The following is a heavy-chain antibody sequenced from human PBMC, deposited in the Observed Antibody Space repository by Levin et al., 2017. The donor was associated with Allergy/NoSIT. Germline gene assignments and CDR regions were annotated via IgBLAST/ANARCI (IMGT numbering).Heavy chain of an antibody. J-gene: IGHJ3*02. D-gene: IGHD3-10*01. Sequence: SLKISCAASGFTFDDYAMPWVRPAPGKGLEWVSGISWNSGSIGYADSVKGRFTISRDNAKNSLYLQMNSLRTEDTALYYCARDNIGLPDAFDIWGQGTMVIVSS. V-gene: IGHV3-9*01. CDR3: ARDNIGLPDAFDI. CDR1: GFTFDDYA. CDR2: ISWNSGSI.